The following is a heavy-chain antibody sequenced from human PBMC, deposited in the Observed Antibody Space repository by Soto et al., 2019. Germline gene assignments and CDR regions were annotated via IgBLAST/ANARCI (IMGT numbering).Heavy chain of an antibody. CDR2: INHSGST. J-gene: IGHJ3*02. D-gene: IGHD3-3*01. V-gene: IGHV4-34*01. CDR1: GGSFSGYY. Sequence: QVQLQQWGAGLLKPSETLSLTCAVYGGSFSGYYLSWIRPPPGKGLAWIGEINHSGSTNYNPSLKSGVTISVDTSKNQFSLERSSVTAADTAVYYCASPYPAGDDVGGVDGGDFGFDIWGQGTMVTVSS. CDR3: ASPYPAGDDVGGVDGGDFGFDI.